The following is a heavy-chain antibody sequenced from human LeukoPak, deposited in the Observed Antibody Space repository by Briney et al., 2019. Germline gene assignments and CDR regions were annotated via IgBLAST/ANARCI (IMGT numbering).Heavy chain of an antibody. J-gene: IGHJ4*02. CDR1: GFTFSNYW. V-gene: IGHV3-7*03. Sequence: GGSLRLSCAASGFTFSNYWMGWVRQAQGKGLEWVANIEQDGSEKYYVDSVKGRFTISRDNAKNSLYLQMNSLRAEDTAVYYCARSDGSGSYETGWGQGTLVTVSS. D-gene: IGHD3-10*01. CDR3: ARSDGSGSYETG. CDR2: IEQDGSEK.